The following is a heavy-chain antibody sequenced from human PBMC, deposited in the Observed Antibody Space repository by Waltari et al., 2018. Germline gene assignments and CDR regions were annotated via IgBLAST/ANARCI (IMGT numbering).Heavy chain of an antibody. CDR2: INPTIGST. CDR1: GYIFSSYY. J-gene: IGHJ5*02. Sequence: QVRLVQSGAEVKKPGASVKVSCKASGYIFSSYYMHWVRQAPGQGLEWMGIINPTIGSTTYAQKFEGRVTMTRDTSTSTVYMELSSLRSEDTAVYYCARDRDGSGSYNKRGWFDPWGQGTLVTVSS. CDR3: ARDRDGSGSYNKRGWFDP. V-gene: IGHV1-46*01. D-gene: IGHD3-10*01.